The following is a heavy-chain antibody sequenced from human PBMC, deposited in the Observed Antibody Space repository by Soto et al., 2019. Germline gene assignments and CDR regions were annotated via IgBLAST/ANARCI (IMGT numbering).Heavy chain of an antibody. V-gene: IGHV1-69*13. J-gene: IGHJ6*02. CDR3: ARAGITIFGVVTHYYYGMDV. CDR1: GGTFSSYA. CDR2: IIPIFGTA. D-gene: IGHD3-3*01. Sequence: WASVKVSCKASGGTFSSYAISWVRQAPGQGLEWMGGIIPIFGTANYAQKFQGRVTITADESTSTAYMELSSLRSEDTAVYYCARAGITIFGVVTHYYYGMDVWGQGTTVTVSS.